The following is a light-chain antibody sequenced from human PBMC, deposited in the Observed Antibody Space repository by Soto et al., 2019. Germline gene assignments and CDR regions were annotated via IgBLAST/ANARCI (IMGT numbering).Light chain of an antibody. CDR3: QQRNKWPPVT. V-gene: IGKV3-11*01. CDR2: DAS. Sequence: ESVLTQSPATLSLSPGERATLSCRASPSVSNSLAWYQHKPGQAPRLLIYDASNRATGVPTRFSGSGSGTDFTLTISSLEPEDFAVYYCQQRNKWPPVTFGQGTRLEIK. J-gene: IGKJ5*01. CDR1: PSVSNS.